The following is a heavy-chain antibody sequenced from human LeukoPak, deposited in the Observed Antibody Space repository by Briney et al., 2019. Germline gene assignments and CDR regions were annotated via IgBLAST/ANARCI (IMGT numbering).Heavy chain of an antibody. V-gene: IGHV3-11*03. J-gene: IGHJ4*02. CDR2: ISSSSSYT. CDR3: AKFYDISTGYFDC. Sequence: PGGSLRLSCAASGFTFSDYYMSWIRQAPGKGLEWVSYISSSSSYTNYADSVKGRFTISRDNAKNSLYLQMNSLRAEDTAVYYCAKFYDISTGYFDCWGQGTLVTVSS. CDR1: GFTFSDYY. D-gene: IGHD3-9*01.